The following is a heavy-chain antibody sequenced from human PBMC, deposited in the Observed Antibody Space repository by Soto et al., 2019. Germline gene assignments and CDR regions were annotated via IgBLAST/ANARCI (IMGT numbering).Heavy chain of an antibody. V-gene: IGHV4-34*01. Sequence: SETLSLTCAVYGGSFSSYYLSWIRQPPGKGLEWIGEINHSGSTKYNPALKSRVTISADTSRNQFSLSLNALTAADTAVYYCASRHDFWSGARALSWGKGTLVTVSS. CDR1: GGSFSSYY. J-gene: IGHJ4*02. CDR2: INHSGST. CDR3: ASRHDFWSGARALS. D-gene: IGHD3-3*01.